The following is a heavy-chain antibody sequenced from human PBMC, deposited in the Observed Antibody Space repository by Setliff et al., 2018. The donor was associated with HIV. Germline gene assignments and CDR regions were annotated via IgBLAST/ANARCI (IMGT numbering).Heavy chain of an antibody. CDR3: ARQLVVEGAFDM. D-gene: IGHD2-15*01. CDR1: GFNFNTDW. CDR2: IYPGDSDT. V-gene: IGHV5-51*01. J-gene: IGHJ3*02. Sequence: PGESLKIPCHGPGFNFNTDWIAWVRQMPGKGLEWMGMIYPGDSDTRNSPSFQGQVTISADKSISTAYLQWSSLKASDTAMYYCARQLVVEGAFDMWGQGTMVTVSS.